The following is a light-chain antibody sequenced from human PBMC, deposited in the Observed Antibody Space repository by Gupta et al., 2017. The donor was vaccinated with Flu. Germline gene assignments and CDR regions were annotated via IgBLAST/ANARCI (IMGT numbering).Light chain of an antibody. V-gene: IGKV1-9*01. CDR1: QGISSY. CDR2: AAS. Sequence: RVTIPCRASQGISSYLAWYQQKPGKAPKLLIYAASTLQSGVPSRFSGSGSGTEFTLTISSLQPEDFATYYCQQLNSYPRGLTFGGGTKVEIK. J-gene: IGKJ4*01. CDR3: QQLNSYPRGLT.